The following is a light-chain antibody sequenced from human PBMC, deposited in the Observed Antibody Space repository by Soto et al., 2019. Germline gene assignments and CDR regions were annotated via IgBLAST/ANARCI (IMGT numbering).Light chain of an antibody. CDR2: AAS. CDR3: QQSYSTPRT. V-gene: IGKV1-39*01. J-gene: IGKJ1*01. CDR1: QSISSH. Sequence: DIQMTQSPSSLSASVGDRVTITCRASQSISSHFNWYQQRPGKAPKLLIYAASSLQTGVPSRFSGSGSGTDFTLTISRRQPEDFATYYCQQSYSTPRTFGQGTKVEIK.